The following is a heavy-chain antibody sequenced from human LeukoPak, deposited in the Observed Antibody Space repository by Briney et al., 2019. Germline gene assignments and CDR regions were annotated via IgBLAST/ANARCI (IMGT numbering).Heavy chain of an antibody. D-gene: IGHD1-26*01. Sequence: GGSLKLSCEGSGFSFNGYGLHWVRQASGKALEWIGRIRSKANYYATAYVESVKGRFIVSGDDSKGSAYLQMNDLKTEDTAVYYCTRSASVDIGGRPDFCYFDLWGRGTLVTVSS. CDR2: IRSKANYYAT. CDR1: GFSFNGYG. J-gene: IGHJ2*01. CDR3: TRSASVDIGGRPDFCYFDL. V-gene: IGHV3-73*01.